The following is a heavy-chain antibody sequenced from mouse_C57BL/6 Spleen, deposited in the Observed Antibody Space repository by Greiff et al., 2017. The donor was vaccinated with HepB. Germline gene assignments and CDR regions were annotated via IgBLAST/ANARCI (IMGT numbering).Heavy chain of an antibody. J-gene: IGHJ2*01. CDR2: IYPGDGDT. Sequence: QVQLQQSGPELVKPGASVKISCKASGYAFSSSWMNWVKQRPGKGLEWIGRIYPGDGDTNYNGKFKGKATLTADKSSSTAYMQLSSLTSEDSAVYFCARVATGEPYYFDDWGQGTTLTVSS. V-gene: IGHV1-82*01. CDR3: ARVATGEPYYFDD. CDR1: GYAFSSSW. D-gene: IGHD1-1*01.